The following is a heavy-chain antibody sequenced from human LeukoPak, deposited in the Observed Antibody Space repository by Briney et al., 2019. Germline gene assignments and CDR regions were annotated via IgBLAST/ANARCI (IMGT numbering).Heavy chain of an antibody. CDR1: GFTFSSYS. Sequence: KPGGSLRLSCAASGFTFSSYSMNWVRQAPGKGLEWVSSISSSSSYIYYADSVKGRFTISRDNAKNSLYLQMNSLRAEDTAVYYCARRSWELLCFDYWGQGTLVTVSS. CDR2: ISSSSSYI. D-gene: IGHD1-26*01. J-gene: IGHJ4*02. V-gene: IGHV3-21*01. CDR3: ARRSWELLCFDY.